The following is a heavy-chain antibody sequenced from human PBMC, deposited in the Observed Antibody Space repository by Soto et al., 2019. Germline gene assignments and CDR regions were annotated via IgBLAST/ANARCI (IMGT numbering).Heavy chain of an antibody. CDR2: IIPIFGTA. Sequence: SLTDACNGLGVTFSSYAFRPVRQVPGHGLEWMGGIIPIFGTANYAQKFPGRVTITADDSTSTAYMELRSLRSEDTAVYCSARDPRGPGGFHYGMDVCAQGTRV. V-gene: IGHV1-69*13. D-gene: IGHD3-16*01. CDR3: ARDPRGPGGFHYGMDV. CDR1: GVTFSSYA. J-gene: IGHJ6*02.